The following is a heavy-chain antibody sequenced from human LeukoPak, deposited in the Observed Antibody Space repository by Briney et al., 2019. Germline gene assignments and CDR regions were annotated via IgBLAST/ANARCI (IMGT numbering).Heavy chain of an antibody. Sequence: ASVKVSCKASGYTFTSYAMNWVRQAPGQGLEWMGIINPSGGSTSYAQKFQGRVTMTRDTSTNTVYMELSSLRSEDTAVYFCARATLSDYYFNYWGQGTLVTVSS. J-gene: IGHJ4*02. CDR2: INPSGGST. V-gene: IGHV1-46*01. CDR3: ARATLSDYYFNY. CDR1: GYTFTSYA.